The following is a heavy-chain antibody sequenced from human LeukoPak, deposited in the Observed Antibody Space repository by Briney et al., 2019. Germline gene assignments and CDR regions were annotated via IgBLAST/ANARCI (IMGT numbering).Heavy chain of an antibody. CDR3: ARKGLGGELGGFDS. CDR2: ISAGGGST. Sequence: PGGSLRLSCAASGFTFSSYGMSWVRQAPGKGLEWLSGISAGGGSTYYADSVKGRFTISRDTSKNTLFLQMNSLRVEDTALYHCARKGLGGELGGFDSWGQGTLVTVSS. J-gene: IGHJ4*02. V-gene: IGHV3-23*01. CDR1: GFTFSSYG. D-gene: IGHD1-7*01.